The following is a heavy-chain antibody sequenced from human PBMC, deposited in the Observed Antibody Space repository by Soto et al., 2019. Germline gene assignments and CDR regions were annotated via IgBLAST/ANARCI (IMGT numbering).Heavy chain of an antibody. CDR1: GGSVSSGVFS. V-gene: IGHV4-30-2*01. CDR2: ISHGGSP. Sequence: SETLSLTCAGSGGSVSSGVFSWNWIRQPPGQGLEWIGYISHGGSPHYTPSLRSRVSISVDRSTNVISLNLTPMTPADTAVYFCARGHYYYAMDVWGQGTTVTVSS. J-gene: IGHJ6*02. CDR3: ARGHYYYAMDV.